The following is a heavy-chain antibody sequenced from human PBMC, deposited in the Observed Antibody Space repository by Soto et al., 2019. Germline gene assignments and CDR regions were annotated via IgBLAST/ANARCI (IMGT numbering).Heavy chain of an antibody. CDR1: GGSISSYY. CDR3: ASGLVGATHFDY. V-gene: IGHV4-59*01. J-gene: IGHJ4*02. Sequence: SETLSLTCTVSGGSISSYYWSWIRQPPGKGLEWIGYIYYSGSTNYNPSLKSRVTISVDTSKNQFSLKLSSVTAADTAVYYCASGLVGATHFDYWGQGTLVTVSS. D-gene: IGHD1-26*01. CDR2: IYYSGST.